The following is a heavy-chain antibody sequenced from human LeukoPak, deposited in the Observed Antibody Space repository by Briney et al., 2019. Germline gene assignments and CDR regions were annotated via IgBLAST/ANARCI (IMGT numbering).Heavy chain of an antibody. CDR2: IYYSGST. J-gene: IGHJ4*02. D-gene: IGHD3-10*01. CDR3: ARGKWGSGSYLFAS. CDR1: GGSISSYY. V-gene: IGHV4-59*01. Sequence: SETLSLTCTVSGGSISSYYWSWIRQPPGKGLEWIGYIYYSGSTNYNPSLKSRVTISVDTSKNQFSLKLSSVTAADTAVYYCARGKWGSGSYLFASWGQGTLVTVSS.